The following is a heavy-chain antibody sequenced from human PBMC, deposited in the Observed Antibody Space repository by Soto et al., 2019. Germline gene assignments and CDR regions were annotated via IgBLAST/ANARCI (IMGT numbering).Heavy chain of an antibody. CDR1: GGSISSGGYS. D-gene: IGHD5-12*01. CDR2: IYHSGSA. V-gene: IGHV4-30-2*01. CDR3: ARSSGYDSGNWFDP. Sequence: PSETLSLTCAVSGGSISSGGYSWSWIRQPPGKGLEWIGYIYHSGSAYYNPSLKSRVTISVDRSKNQFSLKVSSVTAADTAVYYCARSSGYDSGNWFDPWGQGTLVTSPQ. J-gene: IGHJ5*02.